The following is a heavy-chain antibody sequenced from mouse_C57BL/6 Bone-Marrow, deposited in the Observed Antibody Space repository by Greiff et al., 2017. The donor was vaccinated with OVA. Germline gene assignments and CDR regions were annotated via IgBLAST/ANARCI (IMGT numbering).Heavy chain of an antibody. J-gene: IGHJ2*01. CDR1: GFTFSDYY. D-gene: IGHD1-1*01. CDR2: ISNGGGST. CDR3: ARQGHYYGSSPFDY. V-gene: IGHV5-12*01. Sequence: VLFHPLFSLKLSCSSSGFTFSDYYMYWVRQTPEKRLEWFAYISNGGGSTYYPDTVKGRFTISRDNAKNTLYLQMSRLKSEDTAMYYCARQGHYYGSSPFDYWGQGTTLTVSS.